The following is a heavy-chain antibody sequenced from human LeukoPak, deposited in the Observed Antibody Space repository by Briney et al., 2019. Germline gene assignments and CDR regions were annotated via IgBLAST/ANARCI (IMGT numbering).Heavy chain of an antibody. CDR3: AKARNDYYGSGSYYKTYFDY. D-gene: IGHD3-10*01. V-gene: IGHV3-23*01. CDR2: ISGSGGST. Sequence: GGSLRLSCAASGFTFSSYAMSWVSQAPGKGLEWVSAISGSGGSTYYADSVKGRFTISRDNSKNTLYLQMNSLRAEDTAVYYCAKARNDYYGSGSYYKTYFDYWGQGTLVTVSS. CDR1: GFTFSSYA. J-gene: IGHJ4*02.